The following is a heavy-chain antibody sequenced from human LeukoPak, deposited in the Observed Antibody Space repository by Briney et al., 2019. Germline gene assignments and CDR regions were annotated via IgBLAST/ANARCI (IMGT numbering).Heavy chain of an antibody. CDR3: RTNNYFDP. J-gene: IGHJ5*02. V-gene: IGHV3-30*02. CDR2: VRYDGSKK. CDR1: GFTFSTYG. D-gene: IGHD1-1*01. Sequence: PGGSLRLSCAASGFTFSTYGMHWVRQAPGKGLEWVAFVRYDGSKKYYTNSVKGRFTISRDNSKNTLYLQMNSLRPEDTAVYYSRTNNYFDPWGQGTLVTVSS.